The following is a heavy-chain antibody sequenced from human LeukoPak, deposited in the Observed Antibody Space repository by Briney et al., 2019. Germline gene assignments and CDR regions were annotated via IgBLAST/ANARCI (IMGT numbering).Heavy chain of an antibody. D-gene: IGHD2-2*01. V-gene: IGHV4-30-4*08. CDR3: ARGGTNIVVVPAATHFDY. Sequence: SQTQSLTCTVSGGSISSGDYYWSWIRQPPGKGLEWIGYIYYSGSTYYNPSLKSRVTISVDTSKNQFSLKLSSVTAADTAVYYCARGGTNIVVVPAATHFDYWGQGTLVTVSS. CDR2: IYYSGST. CDR1: GGSISSGDYY. J-gene: IGHJ4*02.